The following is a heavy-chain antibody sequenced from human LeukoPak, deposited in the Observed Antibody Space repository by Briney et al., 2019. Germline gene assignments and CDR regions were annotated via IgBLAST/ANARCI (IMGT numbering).Heavy chain of an antibody. D-gene: IGHD2-8*01. CDR2: MKGGGET. Sequence: GGSLRLSCVASGFSFTNYAMSWVRQAPARGPEWLSSMKGGGETFYADSVKGRFTISRDYSMNTLYLQMTSLRDDDTALYYCAKDDDGRHHGVDHWGQGTLVTVSS. J-gene: IGHJ4*02. CDR3: AKDDDGRHHGVDH. CDR1: GFSFTNYA. V-gene: IGHV3-23*01.